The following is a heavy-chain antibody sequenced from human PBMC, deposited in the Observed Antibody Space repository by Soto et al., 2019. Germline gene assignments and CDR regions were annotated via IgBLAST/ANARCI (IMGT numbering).Heavy chain of an antibody. CDR3: ARSGIAIFGAGFDS. CDR1: GYTFTKYS. Sequence: VQLVQSGAEVKKPGASVKLSCKASGYTFTKYSMHWVRQAPGQRLEWMGWINAGNDDTKYSQRFQGRVTITRDTSASTAYMELSSLTSEDTAVYYCARSGIAIFGAGFDSWGQGTLVAVSS. D-gene: IGHD3-3*01. CDR2: INAGNDDT. V-gene: IGHV1-3*01. J-gene: IGHJ4*02.